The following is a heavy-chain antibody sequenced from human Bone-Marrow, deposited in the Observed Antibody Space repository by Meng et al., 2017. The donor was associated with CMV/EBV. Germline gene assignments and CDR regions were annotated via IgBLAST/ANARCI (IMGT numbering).Heavy chain of an antibody. D-gene: IGHD3-9*01. Sequence: ASVKVSCKASGYTFTGYYMHWVRQAPGQGLEWMGWINPNSGGTNYAQKFQGRVTMTRDTSISTAYMELRSLRSDDTAVYYCARGLTYYDILTLDYWGQGTLVTVSS. CDR1: GYTFTGYY. CDR2: INPNSGGT. CDR3: ARGLTYYDILTLDY. V-gene: IGHV1-2*02. J-gene: IGHJ4*02.